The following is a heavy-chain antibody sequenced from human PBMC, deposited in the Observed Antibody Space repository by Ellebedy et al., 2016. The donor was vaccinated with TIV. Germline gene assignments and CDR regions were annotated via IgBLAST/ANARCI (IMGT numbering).Heavy chain of an antibody. D-gene: IGHD3-3*02. CDR2: VYYTESA. Sequence: SETLSLTXTVSGGSLHRSDYYWGWIRQPPGKGLEWIGSVYYTESAYYNPSLKSRVTISVDTSQKHFSLKLSSVTAADTAVCYCATHFGNPNCHGCRAFDIWGQGTMVTVSS. CDR1: GGSLHRSDYY. V-gene: IGHV4-39*02. CDR3: ATHFGNPNCHGCRAFDI. J-gene: IGHJ3*02.